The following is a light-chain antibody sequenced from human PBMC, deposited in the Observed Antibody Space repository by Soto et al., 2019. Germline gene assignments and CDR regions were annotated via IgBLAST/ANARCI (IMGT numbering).Light chain of an antibody. Sequence: EIVMTQSPVTLSASPGDTVTLSCRASQSVDINLARYQQKPGRAPRLLISEASTRASDIPSRFSGSGSGTDFTLTISSLQSEDSAMYFCQQYSKWPPRYTFGQGTKVQIK. J-gene: IGKJ2*01. CDR3: QQYSKWPPRYT. CDR1: QSVDIN. V-gene: IGKV3-15*01. CDR2: EAS.